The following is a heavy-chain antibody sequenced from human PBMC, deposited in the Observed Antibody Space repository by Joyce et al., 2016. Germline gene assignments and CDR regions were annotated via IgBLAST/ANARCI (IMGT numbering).Heavy chain of an antibody. V-gene: IGHV3-7*01. CDR1: GFTFSTTW. J-gene: IGHJ6*02. CDR3: ATGGGMDV. CDR2: IKPDGSEK. Sequence: EVQLVESGGGLVQPGGSLRLSCAASGFTFSTTWMTWVRQAPGKGPEWVANIKPDGSEKYYVGPVKGRFTISRDNAKNSLSLLMNSLRVDDTAVYYCATGGGMDVWGQGTTVTVSS.